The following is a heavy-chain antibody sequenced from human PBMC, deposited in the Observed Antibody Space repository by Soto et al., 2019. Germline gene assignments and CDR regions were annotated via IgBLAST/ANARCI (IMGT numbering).Heavy chain of an antibody. Sequence: GGSLRLSCAASGFTFNTYSMNWVRQAPGKGLEWVSSISSRSSYIYYADSVKGRFTISRDNAKNSLFLHMNSLRAEDTAVYYCARSGIAAAGTVYWFDPWGQGTLVTVSS. CDR3: ARSGIAAAGTVYWFDP. V-gene: IGHV3-21*06. CDR1: GFTFNTYS. CDR2: ISSRSSYI. J-gene: IGHJ5*02. D-gene: IGHD6-13*01.